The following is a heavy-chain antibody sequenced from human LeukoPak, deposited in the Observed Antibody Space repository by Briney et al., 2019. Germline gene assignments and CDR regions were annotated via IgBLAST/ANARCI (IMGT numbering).Heavy chain of an antibody. Sequence: GGSLRLSCAASGIVFSNTAMNWPRQSPGRGLEWVSAISGGGERTFYADSVKGRFTISRDNAKKMVYLQMSSLRADDTAIYYCGKDGGQYSSGPEFDPRGQGALVTVSS. V-gene: IGHV3-23*01. J-gene: IGHJ5*02. D-gene: IGHD6-19*01. CDR2: ISGGGERT. CDR3: GKDGGQYSSGPEFDP. CDR1: GIVFSNTA.